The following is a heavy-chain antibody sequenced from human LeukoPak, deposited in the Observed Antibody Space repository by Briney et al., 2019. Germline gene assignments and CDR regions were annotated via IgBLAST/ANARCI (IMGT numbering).Heavy chain of an antibody. D-gene: IGHD5-24*01. CDR2: IHYSGNT. CDR3: ARVEVDGIDP. V-gene: IGHV4-59*01. CDR1: GDSITSYY. J-gene: IGHJ5*02. Sequence: SETLSLTCSVSGDSITSYYWSWIRQPPGKGLEWIGYIHYSGNTNYNPSLKSRVTISVDTSKNQFSLKLSSVTAADTAVYYCARVEVDGIDPWAQGTLVTVSS.